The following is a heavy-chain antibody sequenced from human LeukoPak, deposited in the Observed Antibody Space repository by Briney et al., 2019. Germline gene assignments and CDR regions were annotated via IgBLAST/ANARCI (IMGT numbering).Heavy chain of an antibody. J-gene: IGHJ6*02. D-gene: IGHD2-15*01. CDR3: AKVRRSCSGGSCYYYYYGMDA. V-gene: IGHV3-23*01. Sequence: GGSLRLSCAASGFTFRSYAMSWVRQAPGKGLEWVSAISGSGGSTYYADSVKGRFTISRDNSKNTLYLQMNSLRAEDTAVYYCAKVRRSCSGGSCYYYYYGMDAWGQGTTVTVSS. CDR1: GFTFRSYA. CDR2: ISGSGGST.